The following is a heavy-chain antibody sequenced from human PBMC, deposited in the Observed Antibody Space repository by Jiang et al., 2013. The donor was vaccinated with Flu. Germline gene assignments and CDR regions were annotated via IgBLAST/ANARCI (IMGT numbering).Heavy chain of an antibody. D-gene: IGHD2-8*01. CDR2: IIPIFATA. CDR3: ASDSMVVRNYYYYGMAV. V-gene: IGHV1-69*01. Sequence: SGAEVKKPGSSVKVSCKASGGTFSTDAIAWVRQAPGQGLEWLGGIIPIFATANYAQNFQGRLTITADVSTTTAYMELSDLRSEDTAVYYCASDSMVVRNYYYYGMAVWGQGTTVSVSS. J-gene: IGHJ6*02. CDR1: GGTFSTDA.